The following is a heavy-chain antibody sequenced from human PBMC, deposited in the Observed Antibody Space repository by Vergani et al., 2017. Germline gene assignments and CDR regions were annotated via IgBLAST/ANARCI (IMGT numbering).Heavy chain of an antibody. CDR3: ARDSGEGMDV. V-gene: IGHV3-48*01. Sequence: EVQLVESGGGLVQPGGSLRLSCAASGFTFSSFSMNWVRQAPGKGLEWVSYISSSSSTIYYADSVKGRFTISRDNAKNSLYLQMNSLRAEDTALYYCARDSGEGMDVWGQGTTVTVSS. CDR1: GFTFSSFS. CDR2: ISSSSSTI. D-gene: IGHD3-10*01. J-gene: IGHJ6*02.